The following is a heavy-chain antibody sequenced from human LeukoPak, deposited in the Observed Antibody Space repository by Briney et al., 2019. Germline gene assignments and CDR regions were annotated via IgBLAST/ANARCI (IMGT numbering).Heavy chain of an antibody. V-gene: IGHV4-61*02. CDR3: ARARGVGATTVRGMIGY. CDR1: GGSISSGSYY. Sequence: SQTLSLTCTVSGGSISSGSYYWSWIRQPAGKGLEWIGRIYTSGSTNYNPSLKSRVTISVDTSKNQFSLRLSSVTAADTAVYYCARARGVGATTVRGMIGYWGQGTLVTVSS. J-gene: IGHJ4*02. D-gene: IGHD1-26*01. CDR2: IYTSGST.